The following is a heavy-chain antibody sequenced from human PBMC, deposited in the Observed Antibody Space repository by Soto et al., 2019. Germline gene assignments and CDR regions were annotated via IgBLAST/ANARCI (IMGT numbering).Heavy chain of an antibody. CDR1: GYTFTSYG. D-gene: IGHD6-13*01. CDR3: AGGIAAAGQDDYYYGMDV. CDR2: ISAYNGNT. V-gene: IGHV1-18*01. J-gene: IGHJ6*02. Sequence: ASVKVSCKASGYTFTSYGISWVRQAPGQGLEWMGWISAYNGNTNYAQKLQGRVTMTTDTSTSTAYMELRSLRSDDTAVYYCAGGIAAAGQDDYYYGMDVWGQGTTVTVSS.